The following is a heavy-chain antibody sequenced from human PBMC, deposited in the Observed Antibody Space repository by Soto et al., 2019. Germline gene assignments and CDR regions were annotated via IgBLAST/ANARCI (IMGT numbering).Heavy chain of an antibody. CDR1: GFTFSSYN. V-gene: IGHV3-23*01. CDR2: ISGSGGST. J-gene: IGHJ3*02. Sequence: PGGSLRLSCAASGFTFSSYNMNWVRQAPGKGLEWVSVISGSGGSTYYADSVKGRLTISRDNSKNTLYLQMNSLRAEDTAVYYCAKGYSSGWYSLLEDAFDIWGQGTVVTVSS. D-gene: IGHD6-19*01. CDR3: AKGYSSGWYSLLEDAFDI.